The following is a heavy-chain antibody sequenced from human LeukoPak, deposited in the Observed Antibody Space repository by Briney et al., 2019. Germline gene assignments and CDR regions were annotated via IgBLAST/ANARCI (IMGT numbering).Heavy chain of an antibody. Sequence: SQTLSLTCAISGDSVSSDSAAWNWIGQSPSRGLEWLGRTYYRSQWFIDYAVSVKTRITIKSDTSRNQFSLELNSVTPEDTGVYYCARGSGYYDTGSFSFVDNWGQGTLVTVPS. CDR3: ARGSGYYDTGSFSFVDN. D-gene: IGHD3-22*01. CDR2: TYYRSQWFI. CDR1: GDSVSSDSAA. V-gene: IGHV6-1*01. J-gene: IGHJ4*02.